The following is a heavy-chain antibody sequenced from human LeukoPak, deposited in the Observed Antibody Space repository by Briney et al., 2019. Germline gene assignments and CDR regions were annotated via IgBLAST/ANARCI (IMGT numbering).Heavy chain of an antibody. D-gene: IGHD3-10*01. Sequence: SETLSLTCTVSGGSISSGSYYWSWIRQPAGKGLEWIGRIYTSGSTNYNTSLKSRVTISVDTSKNQFSLNLSSVTAADTAVYYCATGPVLLWFRELLGPYYYYMDVWGKGTTVTVSS. J-gene: IGHJ6*03. CDR3: ATGPVLLWFRELLGPYYYYMDV. CDR1: GGSISSGSYY. CDR2: IYTSGST. V-gene: IGHV4-61*02.